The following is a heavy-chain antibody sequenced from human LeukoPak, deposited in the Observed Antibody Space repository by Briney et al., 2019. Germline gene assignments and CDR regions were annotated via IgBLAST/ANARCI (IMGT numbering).Heavy chain of an antibody. CDR1: GFTFSGHW. Sequence: GGSLRLSCTASGFTFSGHWMSWVRQAPGKGLEWVASIRQDGSEKHYVDSVEGRFIISRDNAKNSLYLQMDSLRAEDTAVYYCARDANRVGATGASDIWGQGTMVTVSS. D-gene: IGHD1-26*01. V-gene: IGHV3-7*01. CDR2: IRQDGSEK. J-gene: IGHJ3*02. CDR3: ARDANRVGATGASDI.